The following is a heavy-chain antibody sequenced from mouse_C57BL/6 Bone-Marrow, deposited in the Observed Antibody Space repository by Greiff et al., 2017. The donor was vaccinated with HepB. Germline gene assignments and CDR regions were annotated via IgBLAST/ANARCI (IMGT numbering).Heavy chain of an antibody. V-gene: IGHV8-12*01. CDR2: IYWDDDK. CDR1: GFSLSTSGMG. D-gene: IGHD1-1*01. CDR3: ARGSTVAAPYAMDY. Sequence: QVTLKECGPGILQPSQTLSLTCSFSGFSLSTSGMGVSWIRQPSGKGLEWLAHIYWDDDKRYNPSLKSRLTISKDTSRNQVFLKITSVDTADTATYYCARGSTVAAPYAMDYWDQGTSVTVSS. J-gene: IGHJ4*01.